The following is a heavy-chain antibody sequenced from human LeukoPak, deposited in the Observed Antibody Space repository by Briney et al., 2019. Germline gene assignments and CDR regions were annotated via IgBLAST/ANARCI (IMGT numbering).Heavy chain of an antibody. V-gene: IGHV4-61*02. Sequence: SQTLSLTCTVSGDSISSGSYYWRWIRQPAGKGLEWIGRIYSSGSTNYNPSLKSRVTLSVDTSKNQFSLKLSSVTAADTAVYYCARDREGGFDPWGQGTLVTVSS. CDR3: ARDREGGFDP. D-gene: IGHD1-26*01. CDR1: GDSISSGSYY. CDR2: IYSSGST. J-gene: IGHJ5*02.